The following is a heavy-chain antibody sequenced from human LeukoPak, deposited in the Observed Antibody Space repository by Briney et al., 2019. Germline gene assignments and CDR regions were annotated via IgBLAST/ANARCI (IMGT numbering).Heavy chain of an antibody. CDR1: GFTFSSYA. V-gene: IGHV3-30-3*01. CDR2: ISYDGSNK. Sequence: PGGSLRLSCAASGFTFSSYAMHWVRQAPGKGLEWVAVISYDGSNKYYADSVKGRFTISRDNSKNTLYLHMNSLKTEDTAVYHCTTEATYDSSGYLKWGQRTLVTVSS. J-gene: IGHJ4*02. CDR3: TTEATYDSSGYLK. D-gene: IGHD3-22*01.